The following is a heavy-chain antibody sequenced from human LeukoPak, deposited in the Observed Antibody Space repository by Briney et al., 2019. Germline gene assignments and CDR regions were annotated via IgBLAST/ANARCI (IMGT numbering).Heavy chain of an antibody. Sequence: GGSLRLSCAASGFAFSSYAMSWVRQAPGKGLEWVSAISGSGGSTYYADSVKGRFTISRDNSKNTLYLQMNSLRAEDTAVYYCAKDLGEMVNLIDYWGQGTLVTVSS. D-gene: IGHD5-18*01. J-gene: IGHJ4*02. CDR1: GFAFSSYA. CDR2: ISGSGGST. CDR3: AKDLGEMVNLIDY. V-gene: IGHV3-23*01.